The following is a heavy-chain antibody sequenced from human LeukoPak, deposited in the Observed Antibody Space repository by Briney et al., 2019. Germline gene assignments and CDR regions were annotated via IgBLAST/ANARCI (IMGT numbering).Heavy chain of an antibody. CDR1: GFTFSSYA. D-gene: IGHD6-19*01. V-gene: IGHV3-30*04. CDR2: ISYDGSNK. Sequence: GGSLRLSCAASGFTFSSYAMHWVRQAPGMGLEWVAVISYDGSNKYYADSVKGRFTISRDNSKNTLYLQMNSLRAEDTAVYYCARGGEQWLYYFDYWGQGTLVTVSS. J-gene: IGHJ4*02. CDR3: ARGGEQWLYYFDY.